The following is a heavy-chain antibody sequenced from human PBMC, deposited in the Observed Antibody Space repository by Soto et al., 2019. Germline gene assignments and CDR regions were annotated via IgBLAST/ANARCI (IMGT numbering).Heavy chain of an antibody. CDR3: AREDGGNYYFDY. Sequence: SVKVSCKASGYTFTSYYLHWVRQAPGQGLEWMGGIIPSFGTANYAQKFQGRVTITADESTSTAYMELSSLRSEDTAVYYCAREDGGNYYFDYWGQGTLVTVSS. CDR1: GYTFTSYY. D-gene: IGHD2-21*01. CDR2: IIPSFGTA. J-gene: IGHJ4*02. V-gene: IGHV1-69*13.